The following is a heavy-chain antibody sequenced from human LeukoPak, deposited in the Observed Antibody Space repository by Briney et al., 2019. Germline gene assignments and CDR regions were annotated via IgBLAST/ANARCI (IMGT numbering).Heavy chain of an antibody. CDR1: GGSFSGYY. CDR2: INHSGST. CDR3: ARAKRTPGPNSYYFDY. Sequence: SETLSPTCAVYGGSFSGYYCSWIRQPPRKRLEWSGEINHSGSTNYNPPLKSRVTISVDTSKNQFSLKLSSVTAADTAVYYCARAKRTPGPNSYYFDYWGQGTLVTVSS. D-gene: IGHD1-14*01. V-gene: IGHV4-34*01. J-gene: IGHJ4*02.